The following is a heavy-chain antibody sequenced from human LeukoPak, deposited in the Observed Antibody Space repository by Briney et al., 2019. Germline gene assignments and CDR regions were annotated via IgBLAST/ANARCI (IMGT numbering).Heavy chain of an antibody. Sequence: GASVKVSCKASGYTFTGYYMHWVRQAPGQGLGWMGWINPNSGGTNYAQKFQGRVTMTRDTSISTAYMELSRLRSDDTAVYYCARDEGEIAARPDFDYWGQGTLVTVSS. CDR3: ARDEGEIAARPDFDY. CDR2: INPNSGGT. J-gene: IGHJ4*02. V-gene: IGHV1-2*02. CDR1: GYTFTGYY. D-gene: IGHD6-6*01.